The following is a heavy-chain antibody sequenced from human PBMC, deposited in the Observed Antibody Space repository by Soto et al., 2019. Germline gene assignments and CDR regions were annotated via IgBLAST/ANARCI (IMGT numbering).Heavy chain of an antibody. CDR3: ARLSEPAYYDFWSGYFHFDY. D-gene: IGHD3-3*01. CDR1: GYTFTSYG. Sequence: VQLGQSGAEVKKPGASVKVSCKASGYTFTSYGISWVRQAPGQGLEWMGWISAYNGNTNYAQKLQGRVTMTTDTSTSTAYMELRSLRSDDTAVYYCARLSEPAYYDFWSGYFHFDYWGQGTLVTVSS. V-gene: IGHV1-18*01. J-gene: IGHJ4*02. CDR2: ISAYNGNT.